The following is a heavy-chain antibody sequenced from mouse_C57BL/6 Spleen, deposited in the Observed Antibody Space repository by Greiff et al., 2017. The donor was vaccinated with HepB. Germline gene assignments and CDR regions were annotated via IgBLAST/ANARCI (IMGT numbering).Heavy chain of an antibody. J-gene: IGHJ2*01. V-gene: IGHV1-4*01. CDR3: ARRGGFYFDY. D-gene: IGHD1-1*02. Sequence: VQLQESGAELARPGASVKMSCKASGYTFTSYTMHWVKQRPGQGLEWIGYINPSSGYTKYNQKFKDKATLTADKSSITAYMQLSSLTSEDSAVYYCARRGGFYFDYWGQGTTLTVSS. CDR1: GYTFTSYT. CDR2: INPSSGYT.